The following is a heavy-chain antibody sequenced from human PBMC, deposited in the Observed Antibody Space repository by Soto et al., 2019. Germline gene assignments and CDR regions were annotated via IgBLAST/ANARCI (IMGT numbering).Heavy chain of an antibody. CDR2: MNPDNGNT. CDR1: GYTFSTYE. J-gene: IGHJ4*02. V-gene: IGHV1-8*01. D-gene: IGHD3-3*01. CDR3: ARGPRESGEWLLFDY. Sequence: ASVKVSCKASGYTFSTYEINWVRRAAGQGLEWMGRMNPDNGNTGYAQKFQDRVTMTRSTSISTAYMELSSLRSDDTAVYYCARGPRESGEWLLFDYWGQGALVTVSS.